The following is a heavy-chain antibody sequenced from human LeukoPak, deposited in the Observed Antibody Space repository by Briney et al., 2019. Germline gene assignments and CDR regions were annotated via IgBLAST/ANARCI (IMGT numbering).Heavy chain of an antibody. CDR3: ARDRGPVAGTFYYYYYMDV. CDR2: TYYRSKWYN. J-gene: IGHJ6*03. Sequence: SQTLSLTCAISGDSDSSNSAAWNWIRQSPSRGLEWLGRTYYRSKWYNDYAVSVKSRITINPDTSKNQFSLQLNSVTPEDTAVYYCARDRGPVAGTFYYYYYMDVWGKGTTVTVSS. CDR1: GDSDSSNSAA. V-gene: IGHV6-1*01. D-gene: IGHD6-19*01.